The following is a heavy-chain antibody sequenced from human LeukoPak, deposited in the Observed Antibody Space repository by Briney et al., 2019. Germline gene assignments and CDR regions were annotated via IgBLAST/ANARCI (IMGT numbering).Heavy chain of an antibody. Sequence: ASVKVSCKASGYTFTSYYMHWVRQAPGQGLEWMGIINPSGGSTSYAQKFQGRVTMTRDTSTSTVYMELSSPRSEDTAVYYCAREEKLTMIVVVSNPFDYWGQGTLVTVSS. CDR1: GYTFTSYY. D-gene: IGHD3-22*01. J-gene: IGHJ4*02. CDR2: INPSGGST. V-gene: IGHV1-46*01. CDR3: AREEKLTMIVVVSNPFDY.